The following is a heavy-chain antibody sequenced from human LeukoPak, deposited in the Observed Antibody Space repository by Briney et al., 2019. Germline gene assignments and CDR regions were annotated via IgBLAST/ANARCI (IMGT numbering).Heavy chain of an antibody. J-gene: IGHJ3*02. CDR3: ARDRVSSWDHDAFDI. V-gene: IGHV3-48*03. Sequence: GGSLRLSCAASGFTFSSYEMNWVRQAPGKGLEWVSYISSSGSTIYYADSVKGRFTISRDNAKNSLYLQMNSLRAEDTALYYCARDRVSSWDHDAFDIWGQGTMVTVSS. CDR1: GFTFSSYE. CDR2: ISSSGSTI. D-gene: IGHD6-13*01.